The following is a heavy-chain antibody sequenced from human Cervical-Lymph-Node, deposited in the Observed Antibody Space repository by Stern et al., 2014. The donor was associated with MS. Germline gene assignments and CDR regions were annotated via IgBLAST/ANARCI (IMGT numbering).Heavy chain of an antibody. CDR2: IYWDDDK. D-gene: IGHD5-12*01. CDR3: AHRPEWLRFFDY. J-gene: IGHJ4*02. V-gene: IGHV2-5*02. Sequence: QVTLKESGPTLVKPTQTLTLTCTFSGFSLSTSGVGVGWIRQHPGKALEWLALIYWDDDKRYSPSLKSRLTITKDTSKNQVVLTMTNMDPVDTATYYCAHRPEWLRFFDYWGQGTLVTVSS. CDR1: GFSLSTSGVG.